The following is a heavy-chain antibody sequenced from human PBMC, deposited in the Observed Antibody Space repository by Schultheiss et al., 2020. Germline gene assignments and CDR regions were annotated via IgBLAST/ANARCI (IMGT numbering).Heavy chain of an antibody. CDR1: GFTFSSYA. D-gene: IGHD4/OR15-4a*01. Sequence: GGSLRLSCAASGFTFSSYAMSWVRQAPGKGLEWVSYISSSGSTIYYADSVKGRFTISRDNAKNSLYLQMNSLRAGDTAVYYCARVWPGAEYYYYGMDVWGQGTTVTVSS. V-gene: IGHV3-48*01. CDR2: ISSSGSTI. J-gene: IGHJ6*02. CDR3: ARVWPGAEYYYYGMDV.